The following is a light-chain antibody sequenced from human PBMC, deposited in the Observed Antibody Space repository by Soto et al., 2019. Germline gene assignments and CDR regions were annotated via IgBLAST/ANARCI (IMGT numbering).Light chain of an antibody. CDR3: AAWDDSLNGYV. V-gene: IGLV1-44*01. Sequence: QCVLTQPASASGTPGRRVTISCSGSSASIGSNTVNWYQQLPGTAPKLLIYSNNQRPSGVPDRFSGSKSGTSASLAISGLQSEDEADFYCAAWDDSLNGYVFGTGTKVTVL. J-gene: IGLJ1*01. CDR2: SNN. CDR1: SASIGSNT.